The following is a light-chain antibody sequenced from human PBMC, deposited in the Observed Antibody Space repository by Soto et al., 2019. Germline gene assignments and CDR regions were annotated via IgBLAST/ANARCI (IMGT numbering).Light chain of an antibody. J-gene: IGKJ2*01. CDR2: GAS. Sequence: EIVLTQSPGTLSLSPGERATLSCRASHSVTSSYLAWYQQQPGQAPRLLIYGASSRATGIPARFSGSGSGTDFTLTISRLEPEDFAVYYCQQYGSSPYTFGQGTKLEIK. CDR1: HSVTSSY. CDR3: QQYGSSPYT. V-gene: IGKV3-20*01.